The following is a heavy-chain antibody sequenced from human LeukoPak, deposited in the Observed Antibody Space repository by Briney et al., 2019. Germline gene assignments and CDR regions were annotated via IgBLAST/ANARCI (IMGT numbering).Heavy chain of an antibody. J-gene: IGHJ4*02. D-gene: IGHD5-24*01. CDR1: GFTFSSYS. CDR3: ASVPEGDGYDN. V-gene: IGHV3-21*01. CDR2: ISSSSSYI. Sequence: GGSLRLSCVASGFTFSSYSMNWVRQAPGKGLEWVSSISSSSSYIYYADSVKGRFTISRDNAKNSLYLQMNSLRAEDTAVYYCASVPEGDGYDNWGQGTLVTVSS.